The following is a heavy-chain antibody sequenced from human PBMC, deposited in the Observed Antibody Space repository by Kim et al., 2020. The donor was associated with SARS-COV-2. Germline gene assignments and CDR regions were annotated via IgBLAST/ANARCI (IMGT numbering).Heavy chain of an antibody. CDR1: GFNFRGYW. CDR3: VRATYSGWCFGI. V-gene: IGHV3-74*01. Sequence: GGSLRLSCAASGFNFRGYWMHWVRQAPGKGLVWVSRSNGDGSSTSHADSVKGRFTISRDNAENTLYLQMNSLRVEDTAVYFCVRATYSGWCFGIWGQGTTVTVSS. D-gene: IGHD6-13*01. CDR2: SNGDGSST. J-gene: IGHJ3*02.